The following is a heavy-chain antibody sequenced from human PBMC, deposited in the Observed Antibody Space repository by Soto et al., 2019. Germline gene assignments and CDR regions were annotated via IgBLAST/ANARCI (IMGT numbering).Heavy chain of an antibody. CDR3: ARSLLRSIDY. V-gene: IGHV4-61*01. J-gene: IGHJ4*02. Sequence: SETLSLTCTVSGGSVSSGSYYWSWIRQPPGKGLEWIGYIYYSGSTNYNPSLKSRVTISVDTSKNQFSLQLNSVTPEDTAVYYCARSLLRSIDYWGQGTLVTVSS. CDR2: IYYSGST. D-gene: IGHD4-17*01. CDR1: GGSVSSGSYY.